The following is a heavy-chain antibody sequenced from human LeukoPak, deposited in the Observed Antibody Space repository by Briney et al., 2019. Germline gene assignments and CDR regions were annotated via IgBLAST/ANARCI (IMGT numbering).Heavy chain of an antibody. CDR2: IYSGGST. J-gene: IGHJ4*02. CDR1: GFTFSSYG. CDR3: ARSAGGIFDY. Sequence: GRSLRLSCAASGFTFSSYGMHWVRQAPGKGLEWVSVIYSGGSTYYADSVKGRFTISRDNSKNTLYLQMNSLRAEDTAVYYCARSAGGIFDYWGQGTLVTVSS. D-gene: IGHD3-10*01. V-gene: IGHV3-53*01.